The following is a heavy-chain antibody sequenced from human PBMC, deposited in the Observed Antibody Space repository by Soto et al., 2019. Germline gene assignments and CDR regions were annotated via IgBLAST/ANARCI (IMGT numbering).Heavy chain of an antibody. J-gene: IGHJ4*02. Sequence: GGSLRLSCAASGFTFSSYGMHWVRQAPGKGLEWVAVISYDGSNKYYADSVKGRFTISRDNSKNTLYLQMNSLRAEDTAVYYCAKDLKYYDILTGYFEAPDYWGQGTLVTVSS. CDR1: GFTFSSYG. V-gene: IGHV3-30*18. D-gene: IGHD3-9*01. CDR3: AKDLKYYDILTGYFEAPDY. CDR2: ISYDGSNK.